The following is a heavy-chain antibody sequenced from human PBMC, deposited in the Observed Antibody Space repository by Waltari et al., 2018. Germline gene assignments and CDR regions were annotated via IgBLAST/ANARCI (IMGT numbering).Heavy chain of an antibody. CDR2: SSWNRGSI. D-gene: IGHD6-6*01. J-gene: IGHJ4*02. Sequence: EVQLVESGGGLVQPGRSLRLSCAASGFNFDDYAMHWVRQAPGKGLEWVSGSSWNRGSIGYADSVKGRFTIARDNAKNSLYLQMNSLRAEDMALYYCAKEGIAARRGSFDYWGQGTLVTGSS. CDR1: GFNFDDYA. V-gene: IGHV3-9*03. CDR3: AKEGIAARRGSFDY.